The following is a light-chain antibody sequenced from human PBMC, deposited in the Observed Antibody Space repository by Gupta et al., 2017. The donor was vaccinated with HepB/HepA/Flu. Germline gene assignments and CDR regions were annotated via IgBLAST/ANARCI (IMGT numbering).Light chain of an antibody. J-gene: IGKJ2*04. CDR3: QQYNSYSLVCS. CDR1: QSISSW. CDR2: KAS. Sequence: DIQMTQSPSTLSASVGDRVTITCRASQSISSWLAWYQQKPGKAPKLLIYKASSLESGVPSRFSGSGSGTEFTLTISSLQPDDFATYYCQQYNSYSLVCSFGQGTKLEIK. V-gene: IGKV1-5*03.